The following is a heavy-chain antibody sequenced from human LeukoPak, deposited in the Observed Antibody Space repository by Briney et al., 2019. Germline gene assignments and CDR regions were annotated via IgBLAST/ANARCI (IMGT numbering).Heavy chain of an antibody. V-gene: IGHV1-18*04. Sequence: ASVKVSCKASGYTFTSYGISWVRQAPGQGLEWMGWISAYNGKTNYAQKLQGRVTMTTDTSTSTAYMELRSLRSDDTAMYYCARGLLTFGGVIGGPQALEYFQQWGQGTLVTVSS. CDR1: GYTFTSYG. CDR2: ISAYNGKT. CDR3: ARGLLTFGGVIGGPQALEYFQQ. D-gene: IGHD3-16*02. J-gene: IGHJ1*01.